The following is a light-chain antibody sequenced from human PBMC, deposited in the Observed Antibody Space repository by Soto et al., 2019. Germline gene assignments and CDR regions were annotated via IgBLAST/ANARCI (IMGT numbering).Light chain of an antibody. Sequence: ETVLTQSPGTLSSSPGERATLSCRASQTVSSHYLAWYQQKPGQAPRLLIYGASRRATGIPDRFSGSGSGTDYTLTISRLEPEDFAAYYCQHYGSSPPTYTFGQGTKLEIK. CDR3: QHYGSSPPTYT. J-gene: IGKJ2*01. CDR2: GAS. CDR1: QTVSSHY. V-gene: IGKV3-20*01.